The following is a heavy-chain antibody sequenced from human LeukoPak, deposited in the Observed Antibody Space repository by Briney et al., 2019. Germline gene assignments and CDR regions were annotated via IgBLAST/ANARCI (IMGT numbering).Heavy chain of an antibody. CDR3: ARHSLLWFGGFDY. CDR2: IYPGDSDT. Sequence: NTGESLKISCKGSGYSFTSYWIGWVRQMPGKGLEWMGIIYPGDSDTRYSPSFQGQVTISADKSISTAYLQWSSLKASDTAMYYCARHSLLWFGGFDYWGQGTLVTVSS. J-gene: IGHJ4*02. D-gene: IGHD3-10*01. CDR1: GYSFTSYW. V-gene: IGHV5-51*01.